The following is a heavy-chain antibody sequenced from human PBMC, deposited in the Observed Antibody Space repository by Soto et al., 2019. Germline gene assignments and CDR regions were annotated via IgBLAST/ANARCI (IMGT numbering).Heavy chain of an antibody. CDR2: IYYSGST. D-gene: IGHD6-13*01. Sequence: PSETLSLTCTVSGGSISGYYWSWIRQPPGKGLDWIGYIYYSGSTNYNPSLKSRVTISVDTSKNQFSLKLSSVTAADTAVYYCARHFDYSSSWTPYWGQGTLVTVS. V-gene: IGHV4-59*08. CDR3: ARHFDYSSSWTPY. J-gene: IGHJ4*02. CDR1: GGSISGYY.